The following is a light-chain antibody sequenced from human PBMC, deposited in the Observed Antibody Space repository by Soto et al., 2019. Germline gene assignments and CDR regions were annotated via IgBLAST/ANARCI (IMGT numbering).Light chain of an antibody. CDR1: QSVSSY. Sequence: IVLTHSPATLSFSPWQRSTLSFSPSQSVSSYLAWYQQKPGQAPRLLIYDASNRATGIPARFSGSGSGTDFTLTISSLQPEDFATYYCQQSYSTLPWTFGQGTKVDIK. V-gene: IGKV3-11*01. J-gene: IGKJ1*01. CDR2: DAS. CDR3: QQSYSTLPWT.